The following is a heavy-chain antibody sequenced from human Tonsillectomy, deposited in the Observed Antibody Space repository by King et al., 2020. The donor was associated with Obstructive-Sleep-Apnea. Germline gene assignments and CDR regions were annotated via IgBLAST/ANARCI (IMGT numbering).Heavy chain of an antibody. CDR1: GFTFSSYG. V-gene: IGHV3-30*18. CDR2: ISYDGSNK. Sequence: VQLVESGGGVVQPGRSLRLSCAASGFTFSSYGMHWVRQAPGKGLEWVAVISYDGSNKYYADSVKGRFTISRDNSKNTPYLQMNSRRAEDTAVYYCAKGGYYYESSGYYVDYWGQGALVTVSS. D-gene: IGHD3-22*01. J-gene: IGHJ4*02. CDR3: AKGGYYYESSGYYVDY.